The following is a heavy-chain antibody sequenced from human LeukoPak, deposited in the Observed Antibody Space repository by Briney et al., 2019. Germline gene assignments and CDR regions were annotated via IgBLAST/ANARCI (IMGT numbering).Heavy chain of an antibody. Sequence: SVKVSCKASGGTFSSYAISWVRQAPGQGLEWMGGIIPIFGTANYAQKFQGRVTITTDESTSTAYMELSSLRSEDTAVYYCARGLSMVRGEDYWGQGTLVTVSS. J-gene: IGHJ4*02. CDR3: ARGLSMVRGEDY. V-gene: IGHV1-69*05. CDR2: IIPIFGTA. D-gene: IGHD3-10*01. CDR1: GGTFSSYA.